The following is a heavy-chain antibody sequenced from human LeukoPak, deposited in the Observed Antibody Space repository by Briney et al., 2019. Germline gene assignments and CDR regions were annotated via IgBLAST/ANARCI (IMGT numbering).Heavy chain of an antibody. J-gene: IGHJ4*02. V-gene: IGHV3-30*03. D-gene: IGHD6-25*01. CDR3: ARDLRRIAAYYFDY. Sequence: GGSLRLSCVASGFTFSSYAIHWVRQAPGKGLEWVAVISSDGRDKHHADSVKGRFTISRDNSKNTLYLQTNSLRAEDAAVYYCARDLRRIAAYYFDYWGQGTLVTVSS. CDR1: GFTFSSYA. CDR2: ISSDGRDK.